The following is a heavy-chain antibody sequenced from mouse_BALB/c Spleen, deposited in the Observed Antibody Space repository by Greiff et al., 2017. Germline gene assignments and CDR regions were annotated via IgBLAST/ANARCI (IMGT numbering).Heavy chain of an antibody. D-gene: IGHD2-10*02. CDR2: IYPGDGDT. CDR1: GYAFSSYW. V-gene: IGHV1-80*01. Sequence: QVQLQQSGAELVRPGSSVKISCKASGYAFSSYWMNWVKQRPGQGLEWIGQIYPGDGDTNYNGKFKGKATLTADTSSSTAYMQLSSLTSEDSAVYFCARSGYGKGGYFDYWGQGTTLTVSS. CDR3: ARSGYGKGGYFDY. J-gene: IGHJ2*01.